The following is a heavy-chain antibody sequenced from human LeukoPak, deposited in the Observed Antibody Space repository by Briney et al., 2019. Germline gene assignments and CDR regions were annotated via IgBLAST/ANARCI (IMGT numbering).Heavy chain of an antibody. CDR2: LNPNSGGT. CDR1: GYTFTGYY. Sequence: RWSSVKVSCKASGYTFTGYYMHWVRQAPGQGLEWIGRLNPNSGGTNYAQKFQGRVTMTRDTSISTAYMELSRLRSDDTAVYYCARELDPHYFDYWGQGTLVTVSS. D-gene: IGHD6-6*01. V-gene: IGHV1-2*06. J-gene: IGHJ4*02. CDR3: ARELDPHYFDY.